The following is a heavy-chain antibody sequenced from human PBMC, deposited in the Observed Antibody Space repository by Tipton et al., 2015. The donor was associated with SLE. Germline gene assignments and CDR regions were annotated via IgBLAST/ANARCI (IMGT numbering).Heavy chain of an antibody. CDR1: GFTFSSYS. J-gene: IGHJ4*02. CDR3: ARETSQGPYFDY. V-gene: IGHV3-21*01. D-gene: IGHD6-6*01. Sequence: SLRLSCAASGFTFSSYSMNWVRQAPGKGLEWVSSISSSSSYIYYADSVKGRFTISRDNAKNSLYLQMNSLRAEDTAVYYCARETSQGPYFDYWGQGTLVTVSS. CDR2: ISSSSSYI.